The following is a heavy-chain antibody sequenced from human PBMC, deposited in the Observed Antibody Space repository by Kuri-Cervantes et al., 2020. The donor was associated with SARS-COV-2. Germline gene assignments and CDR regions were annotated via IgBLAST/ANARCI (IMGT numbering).Heavy chain of an antibody. V-gene: IGHV4-61*01. CDR1: GGSVGSGSYY. J-gene: IGHJ5*02. Sequence: SETLSLTCTVSGGSVGSGSYYWSWIRQPPGKGLEWIGYIYYSGSTNYNPTLKSRVTISVDTSKNQFSLKLSSVTAADTAVYYCAREEYCSSTSCYKSSWFDPWGQGTLVTVSS. CDR2: IYYSGST. D-gene: IGHD2-2*02. CDR3: AREEYCSSTSCYKSSWFDP.